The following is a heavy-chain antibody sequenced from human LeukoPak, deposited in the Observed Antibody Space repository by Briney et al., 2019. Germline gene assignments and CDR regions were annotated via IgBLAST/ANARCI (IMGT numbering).Heavy chain of an antibody. V-gene: IGHV4-59*01. D-gene: IGHD3-3*01. J-gene: IGHJ4*02. CDR2: IYYSGCT. Sequence: SETLSLTCTVSGVSISSYYWSWIRQPPGKRLEWIGHIYYSGCTNYNPSLKSRVTISVDTSKNQFSLKLSSVTAADTAVYYCASRSSIWSGYQDTLYYFDSWGQGTLVTVSS. CDR3: ASRSSIWSGYQDTLYYFDS. CDR1: GVSISSYY.